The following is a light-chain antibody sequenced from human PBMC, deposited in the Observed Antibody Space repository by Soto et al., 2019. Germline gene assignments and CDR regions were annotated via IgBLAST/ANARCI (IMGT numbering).Light chain of an antibody. J-gene: IGLJ1*01. CDR3: SSYTSSSTRV. V-gene: IGLV2-14*01. Sequence: QSALTQPASVSGSPGQSITISCTGTSSDVGGYNYVSWYQQHPGKAPKLVIFEVSNRPSGVSTRFSGSKSGNTASLTISGLQAADEADYYCSSYTSSSTRVFGTGTKVTV. CDR2: EVS. CDR1: SSDVGGYNY.